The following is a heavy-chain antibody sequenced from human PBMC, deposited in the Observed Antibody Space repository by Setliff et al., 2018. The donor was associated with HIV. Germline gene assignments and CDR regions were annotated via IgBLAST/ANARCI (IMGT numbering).Heavy chain of an antibody. CDR1: GGPITSGSYS. Sequence: SETLSLTCTVSGGPITSGSYSWTWIREPAGKGLEWIGHIYTSGSTNYNPSLKSRVTISVDTSKNQFSLKLSSVTAADTAVYYCASRRPFLDNYFDYWGQGALVTVSS. J-gene: IGHJ4*02. D-gene: IGHD3-22*01. CDR3: ASRRPFLDNYFDY. CDR2: IYTSGST. V-gene: IGHV4-61*09.